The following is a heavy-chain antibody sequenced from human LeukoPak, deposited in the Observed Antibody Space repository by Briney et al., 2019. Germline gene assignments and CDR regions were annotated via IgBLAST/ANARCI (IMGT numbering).Heavy chain of an antibody. CDR1: GDFITAYY. CDR2: VYYTGST. V-gene: IGHV4-59*01. Sequence: SETLPLTCSVSGDFITAYYWSWIRQPPGKGLEWIGYVYYTGSTEYNPSLRSRVTISLEMSKRQFSLSLTSVTAADTAVYYCATNTGTVFDYWGQGALVTVSS. CDR3: ATNTGTVFDY. D-gene: IGHD7-27*01. J-gene: IGHJ4*02.